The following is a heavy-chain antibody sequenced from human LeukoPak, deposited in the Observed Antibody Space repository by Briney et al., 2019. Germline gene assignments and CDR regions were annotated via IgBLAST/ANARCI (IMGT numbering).Heavy chain of an antibody. CDR2: INHSGST. V-gene: IGHV4-38-2*02. J-gene: IGHJ4*02. CDR1: GYSINSASY. D-gene: IGHD2-8*01. CDR3: ARQTGTYGFRNY. Sequence: SETLSLTCIVSGYSINSASYWGWIRQSPGKGLEWIGSINHSGSTYYNPSLKSRVTISVDMSKNQFSLNLSSVTAADTAVYYCARQTGTYGFRNYWGQGTLVTVSS.